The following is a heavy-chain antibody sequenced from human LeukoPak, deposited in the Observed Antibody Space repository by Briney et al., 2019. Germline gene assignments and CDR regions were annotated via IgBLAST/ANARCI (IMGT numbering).Heavy chain of an antibody. D-gene: IGHD3-22*01. CDR1: GFTFSSYS. Sequence: GGSLRLSCAASGFTFSSYSMNWVRQAPGKGLEWVSSISSSSSYIYYADSVKGRFTISRDNAKNTLYLQMNSLRAEDTAVYYCARVRRYYYDSSGYLDYWGQGTLVTVSS. V-gene: IGHV3-21*01. CDR3: ARVRRYYYDSSGYLDY. CDR2: ISSSSSYI. J-gene: IGHJ4*02.